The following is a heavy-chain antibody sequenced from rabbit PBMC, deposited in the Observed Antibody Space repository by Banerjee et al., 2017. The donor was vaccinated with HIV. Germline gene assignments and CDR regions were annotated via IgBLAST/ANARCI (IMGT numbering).Heavy chain of an antibody. Sequence: QSVEESGGDLVKPGASLTLTCTASGFSFSSGYYMCWVRQAPGKGLEWIACIYADNSGSTDYASWATGRFTISETSSTTVTLQMTSLTAADTATYFCATYAGSTYPLWGPGTLVTVS. CDR1: GFSFSSGYY. CDR3: ATYAGSTYPL. CDR2: IYADNSGST. D-gene: IGHD8-1*01. V-gene: IGHV1S40*01. J-gene: IGHJ4*01.